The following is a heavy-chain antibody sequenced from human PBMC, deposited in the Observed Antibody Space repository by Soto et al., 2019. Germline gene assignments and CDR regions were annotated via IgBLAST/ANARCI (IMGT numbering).Heavy chain of an antibody. CDR3: ASGRRGDY. CDR2: VNTDGSST. CDR1: GFAFSAYW. V-gene: IGHV3-74*01. Sequence: GGSLRLSCAASGFAFSAYWMHWVRQVQGKGLVWVSRVNTDGSSTDYADFVEGRFTISRDNARNTLYLQMNSLRDEDTAVYYCASGRRGDYWGQGTLVSVSS. J-gene: IGHJ4*02.